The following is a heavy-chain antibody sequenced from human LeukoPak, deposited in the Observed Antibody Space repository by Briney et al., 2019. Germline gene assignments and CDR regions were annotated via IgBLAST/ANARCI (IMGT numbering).Heavy chain of an antibody. J-gene: IGHJ4*02. Sequence: PGGSLRLSCTTSGFTFSSYSMNWVRQAPGKGLEWVAYIYSSGSTIYYADSVQGRFTISRDNVKNFLYLQMNSLRPEDTAVYYCARDPHSLDYWGQGTLVTVS. CDR3: ARDPHSLDY. CDR2: IYSSGSTI. CDR1: GFTFSSYS. D-gene: IGHD2-21*01. V-gene: IGHV3-48*01.